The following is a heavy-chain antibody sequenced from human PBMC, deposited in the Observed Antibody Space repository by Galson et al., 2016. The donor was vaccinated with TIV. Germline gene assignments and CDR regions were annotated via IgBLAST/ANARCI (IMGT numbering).Heavy chain of an antibody. CDR3: VRPGLGIKADY. Sequence: QSGAEVKMPGESLTISCKGSGYNFTDYWIAWVRQMPGKGLEWMGRIHPEDSYINYTPSFQGHVTISADKPITTAYLQWGSLKASDTAIYYCVRPGLGIKADYWGQGTLVTVSS. V-gene: IGHV5-10-1*01. CDR1: GYNFTDYW. D-gene: IGHD3/OR15-3a*01. CDR2: IHPEDSYI. J-gene: IGHJ4*02.